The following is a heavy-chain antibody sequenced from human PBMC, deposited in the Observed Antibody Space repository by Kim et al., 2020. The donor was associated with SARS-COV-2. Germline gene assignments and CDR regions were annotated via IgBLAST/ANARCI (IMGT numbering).Heavy chain of an antibody. J-gene: IGHJ6*02. CDR1: GFTFSTYG. D-gene: IGHD5-18*01. CDR2: ISYDGSNK. Sequence: GGSLRLSCSASGFTFSTYGMHWVRQAPGKGLEWVAVISYDGSNKYYADSVKGRFTISRDNSKNTLYLQMNSLRAEDTAVYYCAKDRTIQLWFQYYYTMDVWGQETTVTVS. V-gene: IGHV3-30*18. CDR3: AKDRTIQLWFQYYYTMDV.